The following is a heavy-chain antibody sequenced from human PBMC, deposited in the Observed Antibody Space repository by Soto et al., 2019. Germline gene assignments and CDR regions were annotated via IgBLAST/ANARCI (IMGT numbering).Heavy chain of an antibody. CDR3: ARDRYGDPLWGQDDFDY. Sequence: SETLSLTXTVSGGSVSSDSFYWSWIRQPPGKGLEWVGYIYNSGTTSHNPSLKSRVTISVDNSKNTLYLQMNSLRAEDTAVYYCARDRYGDPLWGQDDFDYWGQGTLVTVSS. D-gene: IGHD4-17*01. CDR1: GGSVSSDSFY. J-gene: IGHJ4*02. V-gene: IGHV4-61*03. CDR2: IYNSGTT.